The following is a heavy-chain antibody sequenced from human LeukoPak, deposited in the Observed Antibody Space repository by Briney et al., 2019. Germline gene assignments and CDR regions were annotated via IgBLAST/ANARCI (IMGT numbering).Heavy chain of an antibody. D-gene: IGHD2-8*01. J-gene: IGHJ4*02. Sequence: GGSLRLSCAASGFTFSSYWMHWVRQAPGKGLEWVANIRLNGSETDYADSLKGRFLISRDNAKNSLYLQMNSLRAEDTAVYYCADPGVGYWGQGTLVTVSS. CDR3: ADPGVGY. CDR1: GFTFSSYW. V-gene: IGHV3-7*01. CDR2: IRLNGSET.